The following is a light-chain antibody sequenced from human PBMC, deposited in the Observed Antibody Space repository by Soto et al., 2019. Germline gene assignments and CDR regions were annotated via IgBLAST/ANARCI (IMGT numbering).Light chain of an antibody. CDR2: LGS. CDR1: QSLLHSNGYIY. V-gene: IGKV2-28*01. CDR3: MQSLHTPQT. J-gene: IGKJ5*01. Sequence: IVMTQSPLSLPGTPGEPASISCRTSQSLLHSNGYIYFDGSLHKPGQSPQLLIYLGSNRASVVPDRLSGSVSDTDFTLKISRVEAADVGVYYCMQSLHTPQTFGQGTRLAIK.